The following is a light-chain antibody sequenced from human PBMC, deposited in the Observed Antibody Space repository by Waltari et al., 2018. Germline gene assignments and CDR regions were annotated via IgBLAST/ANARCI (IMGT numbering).Light chain of an antibody. V-gene: IGKV3-20*01. J-gene: IGKJ4*01. CDR1: QTIRTTY. CDR3: QQYDVSPLT. CDR2: GAF. Sequence: EIVLTLSPGTLSLSPGEGATLSCRTSQTIRTTYLAWYQQKPGQAPTLLIYGAFTRATGIPDRFTGSGSGTDFSLTISSLEPEDFATDYCQQYDVSPLTFGGGTKVEIK.